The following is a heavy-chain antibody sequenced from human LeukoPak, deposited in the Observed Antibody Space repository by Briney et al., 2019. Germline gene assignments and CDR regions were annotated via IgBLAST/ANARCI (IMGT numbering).Heavy chain of an antibody. Sequence: PSETPSLTCTVSGDSISNAAYYWRWIRQHPGKGLEWIGYIYYSGSTYYNPSLKSRVTISVDTSKKQFSLELSSVTAADTAVYYCARVFWEVVRLSAYFDYWGQGTLVTVSS. CDR3: ARVFWEVVRLSAYFDY. CDR2: IYYSGST. J-gene: IGHJ4*02. D-gene: IGHD2-15*01. V-gene: IGHV4-31*03. CDR1: GDSISNAAYY.